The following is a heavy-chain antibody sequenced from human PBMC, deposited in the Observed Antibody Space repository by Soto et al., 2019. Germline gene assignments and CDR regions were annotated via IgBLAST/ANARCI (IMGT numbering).Heavy chain of an antibody. Sequence: SETLSLTCAVYGGSFSGYYWSWIRQPPGKGLEWMGEINHSGRTNYNPSLKSRVTRSVDTSKNQFSLKLSSVTAADTAVYYCARVGDIVVVPAAHYFDYWGQGTLVTVSS. J-gene: IGHJ4*02. CDR2: INHSGRT. V-gene: IGHV4-34*01. CDR3: ARVGDIVVVPAAHYFDY. CDR1: GGSFSGYY. D-gene: IGHD2-2*01.